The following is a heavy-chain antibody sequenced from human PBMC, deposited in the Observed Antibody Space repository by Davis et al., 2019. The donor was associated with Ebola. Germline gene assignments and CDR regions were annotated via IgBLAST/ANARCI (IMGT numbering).Heavy chain of an antibody. D-gene: IGHD5-24*01. Sequence: PGGSLRLSCAASGFTFSSYGMHWVRQAPGKGLEWVAVIWYDGSNKYYADSVKGRFTISRDNSKNTLYVQLNSLRAEDTAVYYCARDYFRRDDYNIYYYYYGMDVWGQGTTVTVSS. V-gene: IGHV3-33*01. CDR3: ARDYFRRDDYNIYYYYYGMDV. J-gene: IGHJ6*02. CDR2: IWYDGSNK. CDR1: GFTFSSYG.